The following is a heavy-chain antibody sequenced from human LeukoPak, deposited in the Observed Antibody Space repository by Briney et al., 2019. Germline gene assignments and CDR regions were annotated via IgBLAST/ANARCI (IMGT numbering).Heavy chain of an antibody. V-gene: IGHV1-2*06. CDR3: ATLGYCSGGSCYRDY. J-gene: IGHJ4*02. CDR2: INPNSGGT. D-gene: IGHD2-15*01. CDR1: GYTFTGYY. Sequence: ASVKVSCXASGYTFTGYYMHWVRQAPGQGLEWMGRINPNSGGTNYAQKFQGRVTMTRDTSISTAYMELSRLRSDDTAVYYCATLGYCSGGSCYRDYWGQGTLVTVSS.